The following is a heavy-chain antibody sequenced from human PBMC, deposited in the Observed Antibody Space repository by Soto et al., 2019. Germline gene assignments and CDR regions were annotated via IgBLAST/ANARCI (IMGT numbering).Heavy chain of an antibody. CDR3: ASDAVVVVPGKALYYYYGMDV. D-gene: IGHD2-2*01. J-gene: IGHJ6*02. CDR1: GGSISSYY. V-gene: IGHV4-59*01. CDR2: IYYSGST. Sequence: QVQLQESGPGLVKPSETLSLTCTVSGGSISSYYWSWIRQPPGKGLEWIGYIYYSGSTNYNPSLKRRVTISVDTSKNQFSLKLSAVTAADTAVYYCASDAVVVVPGKALYYYYGMDVWGQGTTVTVSS.